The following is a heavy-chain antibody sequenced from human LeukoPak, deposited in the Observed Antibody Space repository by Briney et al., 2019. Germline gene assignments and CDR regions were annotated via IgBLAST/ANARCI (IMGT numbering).Heavy chain of an antibody. CDR1: GGTFSSYA. J-gene: IGHJ6*03. Sequence: SLKVSCKASGGTFSSYAISWVRQAPGQGLEWMGRIIPIFGTANYAQKFQGRVTITAEKSTSTAYMELSSLRSEDTAVYYCASRLGQQLDSFYYYYMDVWGKGTTVTVSS. V-gene: IGHV1-69*06. CDR3: ASRLGQQLDSFYYYYMDV. D-gene: IGHD6-13*01. CDR2: IIPIFGTA.